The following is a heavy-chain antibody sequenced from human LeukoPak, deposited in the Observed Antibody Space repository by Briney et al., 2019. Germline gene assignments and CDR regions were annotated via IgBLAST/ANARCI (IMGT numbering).Heavy chain of an antibody. J-gene: IGHJ6*03. CDR2: INHSGST. CDR1: GGSFSGYY. Sequence: SETLSLTCAVYGGSFSGYYWSWIRQPPGKGLEWIGEINHSGSTNYNPSLKSRVTISVDTSKNQFSLKLSSVTAADTAVYYCARIDFWSGYGYMDVWGKGTTVTVSS. CDR3: ARIDFWSGYGYMDV. D-gene: IGHD3-3*01. V-gene: IGHV4-34*01.